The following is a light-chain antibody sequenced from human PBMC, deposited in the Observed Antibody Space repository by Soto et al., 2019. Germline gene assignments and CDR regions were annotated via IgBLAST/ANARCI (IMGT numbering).Light chain of an antibody. Sequence: QSVLTQPSSVSGSPGQSVTISCTGTSSDVGGYNYVSWYQQHPGKAPKLMIYDVIKRPSGVPDRFSGSKSGDTASLTISGLQAEDEADYYCCSYAGSYTYYVFGTGTKLTVL. CDR2: DVI. V-gene: IGLV2-11*01. J-gene: IGLJ1*01. CDR3: CSYAGSYTYYV. CDR1: SSDVGGYNY.